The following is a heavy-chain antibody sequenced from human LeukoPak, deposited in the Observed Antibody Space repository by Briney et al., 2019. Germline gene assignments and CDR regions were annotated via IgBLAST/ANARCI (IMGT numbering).Heavy chain of an antibody. CDR2: VYYSGNT. Sequence: PAETLSLTCTVSGGSISSSASYWGWIRQPPGKGLEWIGSVYYSGNTYSQSLKSRVTISVDTSKNQFFLNLPSVNAADTAIYYCAGVMAARREDLNWFDPWGQGTLVTVSS. D-gene: IGHD6-6*01. CDR3: AGVMAARREDLNWFDP. CDR1: GGSISSSASY. V-gene: IGHV4-39*07. J-gene: IGHJ5*02.